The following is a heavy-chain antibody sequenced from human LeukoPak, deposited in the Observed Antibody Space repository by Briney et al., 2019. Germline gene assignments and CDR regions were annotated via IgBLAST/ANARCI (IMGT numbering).Heavy chain of an antibody. D-gene: IGHD1-26*01. V-gene: IGHV4-59*01. CDR2: IYYSGST. Sequence: PSETLSLTCTVSGGSISSYYWSWIRQPPGKGLEWIGYIYYSGSTNYNPSLKSRVTIPVDTSKNQFSLKLSSVTAADTAVYYCARDRGIVGATGWFDPWGQGTLVTVSS. J-gene: IGHJ5*02. CDR3: ARDRGIVGATGWFDP. CDR1: GGSISSYY.